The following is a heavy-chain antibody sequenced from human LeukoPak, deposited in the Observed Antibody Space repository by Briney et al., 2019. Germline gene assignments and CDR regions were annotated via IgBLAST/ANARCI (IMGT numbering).Heavy chain of an antibody. CDR1: GGSISSSDYY. Sequence: PSETLSLTCTVSGGSISSSDYYWGWVRQPPGKGLEWIGNIYYSGGSCSSPSRKSRVTISSGTSKNQFSVKMTSVTAANTAVYYRVRDGYAYGPVGNSFDPSGQGVLVTVSS. D-gene: IGHD5-18*01. CDR3: VRDGYAYGPVGNSFDP. V-gene: IGHV4-39*02. CDR2: IYYSGGS. J-gene: IGHJ5*02.